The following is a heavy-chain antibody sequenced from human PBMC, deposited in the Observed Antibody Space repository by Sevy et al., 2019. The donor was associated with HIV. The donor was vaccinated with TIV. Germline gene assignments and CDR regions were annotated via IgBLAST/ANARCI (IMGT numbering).Heavy chain of an antibody. V-gene: IGHV3-48*01. J-gene: IGHJ4*01. CDR3: ARAGAGSYSAAGFDY. D-gene: IGHD1-26*01. CDR1: GFTFSSYS. Sequence: GGSLRLSCAASGFTFSSYSMNWVRQAPGKGLEWVSYITSSSSTIYYADSVKGRFTISRDNAKNSLYLQMNSLRAEDTAVYYCARAGAGSYSAAGFDYWGHGTLVTVSS. CDR2: ITSSSSTI.